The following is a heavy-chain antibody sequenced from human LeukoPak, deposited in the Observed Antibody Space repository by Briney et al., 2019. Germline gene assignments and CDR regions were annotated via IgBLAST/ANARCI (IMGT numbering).Heavy chain of an antibody. Sequence: PGGSLRLSCAASGFTFSSYSMNWVRQAPGKGLEWVSSISSSSSYIYYADSVKGRFTISRDNAKNSLYLQMNNPRAEDTAVYYCAREGITMVRGVLGIWGQGTLVTVSS. J-gene: IGHJ4*02. CDR1: GFTFSSYS. D-gene: IGHD3-10*01. CDR3: AREGITMVRGVLGI. CDR2: ISSSSSYI. V-gene: IGHV3-21*01.